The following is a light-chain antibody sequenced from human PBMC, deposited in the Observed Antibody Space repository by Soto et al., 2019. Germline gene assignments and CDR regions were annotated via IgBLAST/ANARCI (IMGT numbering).Light chain of an antibody. CDR2: GAS. V-gene: IGKV1-39*01. J-gene: IGKJ5*01. Sequence: DIQVTQSPSTLSASVGDRVTITCRASQSISSWLAWYQQKPGKAPKLLIYGASNLQSGVPSRLSGSGSGADFTLAISSLQPEDFATYYCQQSDSIPITFGQGTRLEIK. CDR3: QQSDSIPIT. CDR1: QSISSW.